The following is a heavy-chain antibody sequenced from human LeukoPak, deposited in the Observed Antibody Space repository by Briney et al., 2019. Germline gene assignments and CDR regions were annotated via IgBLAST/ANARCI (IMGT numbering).Heavy chain of an antibody. V-gene: IGHV1-46*01. CDR3: AREQLVGTYYFDF. CDR1: GYTFTTYY. D-gene: IGHD1-1*01. CDR2: INPSGGST. Sequence: ASVRVSCKASGYTFTTYYIHWVRQAPGQGLEWMGVINPSGGSTSYAQKFQGRVSLTRDTSTGTVYMELSSLRSEDTAVYYCAREQLVGTYYFDFWGQGTLVTVSS. J-gene: IGHJ4*02.